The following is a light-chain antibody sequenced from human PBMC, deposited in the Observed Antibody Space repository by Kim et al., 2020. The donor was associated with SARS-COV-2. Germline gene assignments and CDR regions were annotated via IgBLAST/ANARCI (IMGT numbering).Light chain of an antibody. CDR2: GAS. J-gene: IGKJ4*01. CDR3: QQYNDWLT. CDR1: QSVSNN. V-gene: IGKV3-15*01. Sequence: EIVMTQSPATLSVSPGERATLSCRASQSVSNNLAWYQQKPGQVPRLLIYGASTRATGIPARFSGSGSGTEFTLTISSLQSEDIAVYYCQQYNDWLTFGGGTKVDIK.